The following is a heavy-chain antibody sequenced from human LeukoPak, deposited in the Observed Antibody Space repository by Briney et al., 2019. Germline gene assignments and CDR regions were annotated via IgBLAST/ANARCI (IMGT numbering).Heavy chain of an antibody. CDR3: ARDRNPAGRITMVRGVTSGWFDP. Sequence: GGSLRLSCAASGFTFSSYAMNWVRQAPGKGLEWVSSISSSNSYIYYADSVKGRFTISRDNAKNSLYLQMNSLRAEDTAVYYCARDRNPAGRITMVRGVTSGWFDPWGQGTLVTVSS. CDR2: ISSSNSYI. D-gene: IGHD3-10*01. CDR1: GFTFSSYA. J-gene: IGHJ5*02. V-gene: IGHV3-21*01.